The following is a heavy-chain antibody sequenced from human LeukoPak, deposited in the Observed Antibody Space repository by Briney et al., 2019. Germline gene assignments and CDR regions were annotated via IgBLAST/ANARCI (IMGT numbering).Heavy chain of an antibody. CDR1: GYTFTGYY. V-gene: IGHV1-2*04. CDR3: ARDYLVMEGIFDY. CDR2: INPNSGGT. D-gene: IGHD6-13*01. Sequence: ASVKVSCKASGYTFTGYYMHWVRQAPGQGLEWMGWINPNSGGTNYAQKFQGWVTMTRDTSISTAYMELSRLRSDDTAVYYCARDYLVMEGIFDYWGQGTLVTVSS. J-gene: IGHJ4*02.